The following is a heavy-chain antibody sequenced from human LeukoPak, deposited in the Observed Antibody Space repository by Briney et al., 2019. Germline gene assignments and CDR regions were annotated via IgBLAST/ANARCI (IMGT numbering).Heavy chain of an antibody. CDR2: ISSSGTTI. J-gene: IGHJ4*02. D-gene: IGHD4-23*01. CDR1: GFAFGSYA. CDR3: ARHGGRPGDY. Sequence: PGGSLRLSCAASGFAFGSYAMHWVRQAPGKGLEWVSYISSSGTTIYYADSVKGRFTISRDNAKNSLYLQMNSLRAEDTAVYYCARHGGRPGDYWGQGTLVTVSS. V-gene: IGHV3-48*03.